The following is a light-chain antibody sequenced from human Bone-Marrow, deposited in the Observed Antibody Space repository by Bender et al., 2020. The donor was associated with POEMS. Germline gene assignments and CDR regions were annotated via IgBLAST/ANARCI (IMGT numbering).Light chain of an antibody. Sequence: QSVLTQPPSVSGAPGQRVTISCTGSSSNTGSGYDINWYQHLPGTAPKPLIYGYNNRPSGVPDRFSGSKSGTSASLAITGLQAEDEGDHYCQSYDNSLGGWVFGGGTKLTVL. V-gene: IGLV1-40*01. CDR1: SSNTGSGYD. CDR3: QSYDNSLGGWV. CDR2: GYN. J-gene: IGLJ3*02.